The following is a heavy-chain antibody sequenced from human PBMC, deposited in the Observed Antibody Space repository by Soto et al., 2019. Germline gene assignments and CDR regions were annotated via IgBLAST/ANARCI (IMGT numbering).Heavy chain of an antibody. J-gene: IGHJ5*02. CDR1: GGSISSSSYY. D-gene: IGHD2-2*01. CDR2: IYYSGST. CDR3: AIHEGYCSSTSCRNWFDP. V-gene: IGHV4-39*01. Sequence: PSETLSLTCTVSGGSISSSSYYWGWIRQPPGKGLEWIGSIYYSGSTYYNPSLKSRVTISVDTSKNQFSLTLSSVTAADTALYYCAIHEGYCSSTSCRNWFDPWGQGPLVTVSS.